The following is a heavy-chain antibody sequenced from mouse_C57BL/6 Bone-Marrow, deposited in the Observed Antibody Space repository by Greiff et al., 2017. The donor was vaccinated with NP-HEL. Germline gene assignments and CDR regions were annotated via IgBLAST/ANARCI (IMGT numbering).Heavy chain of an antibody. CDR1: GFSLTSYG. Sequence: VKVVESGPGLVAPSQSLSITCTVSGFSLTSYGVHWVRQPPGKGLEWLVVIWSDGSTTYNSALKSRLSISKDNSKSQVFLKMNSLQTDDTAMYYCARHGDAAGYAMDYWGQGTSVTVSS. J-gene: IGHJ4*01. D-gene: IGHD6-5*01. CDR3: ARHGDAAGYAMDY. V-gene: IGHV2-6-1*01. CDR2: IWSDGST.